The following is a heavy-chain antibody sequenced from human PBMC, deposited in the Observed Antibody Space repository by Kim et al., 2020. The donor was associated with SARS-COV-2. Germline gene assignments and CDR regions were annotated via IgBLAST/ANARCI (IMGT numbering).Heavy chain of an antibody. V-gene: IGHV3-11*01. D-gene: IGHD3-10*01. J-gene: IGHJ4*01. CDR3: ARIPFGDVSAYYFDL. Sequence: GGSLRLSCAASGFTFSDYYMTWIRQAPGKGLEWVSDISSSGSYVNYADSVKGRFTISRDNAKNSLYLQMSSLRAEDTALYYCARIPFGDVSAYYFDLWG. CDR2: ISSSGSYV. CDR1: GFTFSDYY.